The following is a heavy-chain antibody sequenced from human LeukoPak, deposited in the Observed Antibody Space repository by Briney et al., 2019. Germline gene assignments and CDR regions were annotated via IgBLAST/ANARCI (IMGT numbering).Heavy chain of an antibody. V-gene: IGHV4-59*08. CDR2: IHYSGST. J-gene: IGHJ5*02. Sequence: SETLSLTCTVSGGSISSYYWSWIRQPPGKGLEWIGYIHYSGSTNYNPPLKSRVTISVDTSKNQFSLKLSSLTAADTAVYYCARNFGGNFEMENRFDPWGQGTLVTVSS. D-gene: IGHD4-23*01. CDR3: ARNFGGNFEMENRFDP. CDR1: GGSISSYY.